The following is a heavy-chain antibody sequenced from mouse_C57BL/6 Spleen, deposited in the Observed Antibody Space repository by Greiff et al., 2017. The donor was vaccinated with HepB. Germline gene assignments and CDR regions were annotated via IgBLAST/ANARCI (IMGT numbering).Heavy chain of an antibody. CDR3: ARGDYDYDGHYYAMDY. Sequence: QVQLQQSGAELARPGASVKLSCKASGYTFTSYGISWVKQRTGQGLEWIGEIYPRSSNTYHNEKFKGKATLTADKSSSTAYMELRSLTSEDSAVYFCARGDYDYDGHYYAMDYWGQGTSVTVSS. CDR2: IYPRSSNT. J-gene: IGHJ4*01. CDR1: GYTFTSYG. V-gene: IGHV1-81*01. D-gene: IGHD2-4*01.